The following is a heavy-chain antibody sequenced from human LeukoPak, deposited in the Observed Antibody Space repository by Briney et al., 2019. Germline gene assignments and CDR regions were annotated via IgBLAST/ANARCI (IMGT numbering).Heavy chain of an antibody. V-gene: IGHV3-23*01. CDR1: GFTLRTLV. CDR2: ISDNGRST. CDR3: AKDVRSGGVGVDV. D-gene: IGHD3-10*02. Sequence: GGSLRLSCAASGFTLRTLVMNWVRQAPGKGLEWVSTISDNGRSTHYADSVKGRFTISRDNSKNTLDLQMNSLKAEDTAIYYCAKDVRSGGVGVDVWSQGTTVTVSS. J-gene: IGHJ6*02.